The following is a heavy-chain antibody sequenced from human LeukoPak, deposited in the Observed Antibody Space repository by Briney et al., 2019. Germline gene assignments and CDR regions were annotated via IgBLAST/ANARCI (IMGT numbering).Heavy chain of an antibody. V-gene: IGHV3-74*03. J-gene: IGHJ4*02. Sequence: GGSLRLSCAASGFTFSYYWMHWVRQAPGEGLVWVSRINDDGRTTTYADSVKGRITISRDNAKNTLYLQMSSLRVEDTAVYYCANTYSSSWYPLFDSWGQGTLVTVSS. CDR1: GFTFSYYW. CDR3: ANTYSSSWYPLFDS. CDR2: INDDGRTT. D-gene: IGHD6-13*01.